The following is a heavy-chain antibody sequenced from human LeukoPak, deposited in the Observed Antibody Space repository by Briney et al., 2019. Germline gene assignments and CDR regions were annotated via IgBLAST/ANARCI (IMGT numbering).Heavy chain of an antibody. Sequence: PSGTLSLTCTVSGGSISSYYWSWIRQPAGKGLEWIGRIYTSGSTNYNPSLKSRVTMSVDTPKNQFSLKLSSVTAADTAVYYCARDEVLLWFGELLFNWFDPWGQGTLVTVSS. D-gene: IGHD3-10*01. J-gene: IGHJ5*02. CDR1: GGSISSYY. V-gene: IGHV4-4*07. CDR3: ARDEVLLWFGELLFNWFDP. CDR2: IYTSGST.